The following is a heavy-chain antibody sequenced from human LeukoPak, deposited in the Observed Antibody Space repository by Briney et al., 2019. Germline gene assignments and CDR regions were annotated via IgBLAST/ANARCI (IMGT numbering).Heavy chain of an antibody. CDR2: IIPIFGTA. D-gene: IGHD1-26*01. V-gene: IGHV1-69*13. J-gene: IGHJ6*02. Sequence: SVKVSCKASGGTFSSYAISWVRQAPGQGLEWMGGIIPIFGTANYAQKFQGRVTITADESTSTAYMELSGLRSEDTAVYYCARDDSGSYYGHYYYGMDVWGQGTTVTVSS. CDR3: ARDDSGSYYGHYYYGMDV. CDR1: GGTFSSYA.